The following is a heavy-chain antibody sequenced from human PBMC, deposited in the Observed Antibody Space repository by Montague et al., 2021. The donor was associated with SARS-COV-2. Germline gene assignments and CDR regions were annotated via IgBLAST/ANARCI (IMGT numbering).Heavy chain of an antibody. CDR3: AGQGKMTTVTTYYYCAVDV. J-gene: IGHJ6*02. D-gene: IGHD4-17*01. CDR2: IYHSGST. Sequence: SETLSLTCAVSGGSISSNNWWSWVRQPPGKGLEWIGEIYHSGSTKYNPSLKSRVTISIDKSKKQFSLKLSSVTAADTAVYYCAGQGKMTTVTTYYYCAVDVGGQGTTVTVSS. CDR1: GGSISSNNW. V-gene: IGHV4-4*02.